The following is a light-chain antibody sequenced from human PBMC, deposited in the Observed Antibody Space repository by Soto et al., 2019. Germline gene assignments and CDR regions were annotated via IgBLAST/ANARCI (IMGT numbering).Light chain of an antibody. J-gene: IGKJ2*01. CDR2: GTS. CDR3: QQYGSSPTT. Sequence: EIVLTQSPGTLSLSPGERASLSCRASQSIISTYLAWYQQKPGQAPRLLIYGTSSRATGIPDRFSGSGSGTDFTLTINRLEPEDFAVYYCQQYGSSPTTFGQGTKVDIK. CDR1: QSIISTY. V-gene: IGKV3-20*01.